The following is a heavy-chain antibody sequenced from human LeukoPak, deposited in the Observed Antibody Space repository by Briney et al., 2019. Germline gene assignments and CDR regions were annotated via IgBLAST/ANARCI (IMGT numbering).Heavy chain of an antibody. V-gene: IGHV1-18*01. CDR3: ARDRGLYCSSTSCYIYYYYGMDV. CDR2: ISAYNGNT. Sequence: ASVKVSCKASGYTFTSYGISWVRQAPGQGLEWMGWISAYNGNTNYAQKLQGRATMTTDTSTSTAYMELRSLRSDDTAVYYCARDRGLYCSSTSCYIYYYYGMDVWGQGTTVTVSS. J-gene: IGHJ6*02. D-gene: IGHD2-2*02. CDR1: GYTFTSYG.